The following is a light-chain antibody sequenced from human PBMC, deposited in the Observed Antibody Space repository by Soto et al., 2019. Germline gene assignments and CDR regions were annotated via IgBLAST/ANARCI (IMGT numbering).Light chain of an antibody. CDR1: QSISSW. CDR3: QQYNVYSWT. Sequence: DIQMTQFPSTLCASVVDRVTITCRASQSISSWLAWYQQKPGKAHKLLIYEASSLEKGVPARFGGSGSGTEFTLTISSLQPDDFATYYCQQYNVYSWTFGQGTPV. V-gene: IGKV1-5*03. J-gene: IGKJ1*01. CDR2: EAS.